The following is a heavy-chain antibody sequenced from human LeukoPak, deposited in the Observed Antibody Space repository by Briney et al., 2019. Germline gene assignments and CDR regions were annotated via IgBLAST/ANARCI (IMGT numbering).Heavy chain of an antibody. V-gene: IGHV3-21*04. CDR3: ARDGQSVYYMDV. CDR2: ISSSSSYI. CDR1: GFTFSSYA. Sequence: GGSLRLSCAASGFTFSSYAMSWVRQAPGKGLEWVSSISSSSSYIYYADSVKGRFTISRDNAKNSLYLQMNSLRAEDTAVYYCARDGQSVYYMDVWGKGTTVTVSS. J-gene: IGHJ6*03.